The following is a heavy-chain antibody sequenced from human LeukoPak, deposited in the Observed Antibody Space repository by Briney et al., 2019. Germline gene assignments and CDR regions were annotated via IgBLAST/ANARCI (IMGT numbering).Heavy chain of an antibody. CDR3: ARLPMVRGVTEYYFDY. CDR1: GGSISGYY. Sequence: ETLSLTCTVSGGSISGYYWSWIRQPPGKGLEWIGYIYYSGNTNYNPSLKSRVTISVDTSKSQFSLDLYSVTAADTAVYYCARLPMVRGVTEYYFDYWGQGTLVTVSS. J-gene: IGHJ4*02. V-gene: IGHV4-59*01. CDR2: IYYSGNT. D-gene: IGHD3-10*01.